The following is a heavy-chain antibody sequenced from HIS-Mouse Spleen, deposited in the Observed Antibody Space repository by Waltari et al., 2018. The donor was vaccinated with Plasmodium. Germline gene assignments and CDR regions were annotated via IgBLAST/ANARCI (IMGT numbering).Heavy chain of an antibody. J-gene: IGHJ4*02. CDR1: GFPVSSTY. V-gene: IGHV3-66*01. Sequence: EVQLVESGGGLVQPGGSLRLPCAASGFPVSSTYLSWVRQAPGKGLEWVSVIYSGGSTYDADSVKGRFTISRDNSKNTLYLQMNSLRAEDTAVYYCATPRVGGSYFDYWGQGTLVTVSS. D-gene: IGHD1-26*01. CDR2: IYSGGST. CDR3: ATPRVGGSYFDY.